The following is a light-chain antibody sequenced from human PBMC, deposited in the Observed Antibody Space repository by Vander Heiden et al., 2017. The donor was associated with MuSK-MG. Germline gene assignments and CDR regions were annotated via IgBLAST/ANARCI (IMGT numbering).Light chain of an antibody. CDR3: QQDDSTPQT. J-gene: IGKJ1*01. CDR1: QSVLYSSNNKNY. V-gene: IGKV4-1*01. CDR2: WAS. Sequence: DIVMTQSPDSLAVSLGERATTNCKSSQSVLYSSNNKNYLAWYQQKPGQPPKLLIYWASTRESGVPDRFSGSGSGTDFTLTISSLQAEDVAVYYCQQDDSTPQTFGQGTKVEIK.